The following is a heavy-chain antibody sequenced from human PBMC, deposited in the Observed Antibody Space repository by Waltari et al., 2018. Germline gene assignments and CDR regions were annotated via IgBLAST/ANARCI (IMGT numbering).Heavy chain of an antibody. V-gene: IGHV4-39*07. D-gene: IGHD4-17*01. J-gene: IGHJ6*03. CDR3: ARDTVTGRGYYYMDV. CDR2: IYYSGST. CDR1: GGSISSSSYY. Sequence: QLQLQESGPGLVKPSETLSLTCTVSGGSISSSSYYWGWIRQPPGKGLEWIGSIYYSGSTYYNPSLKSRVTISVDTSKNQFSLKLSSVTAADTAVYYCARDTVTGRGYYYMDVWGKGTTVTVSS.